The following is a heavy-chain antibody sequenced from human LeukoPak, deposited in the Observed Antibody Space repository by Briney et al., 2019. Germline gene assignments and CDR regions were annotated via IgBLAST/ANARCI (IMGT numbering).Heavy chain of an antibody. CDR3: ARDGGSIYYHYYMDV. CDR2: VYTSATT. V-gene: IGHV4-61*02. J-gene: IGHJ6*03. D-gene: IGHD2-15*01. CDR1: GGSISSTCYS. Sequence: PSETLSLTCSVSGGSISSTCYSWSWLPPPAGQGLEGIGRVYTSATTNYHPSRKNRLTISVDTSKNQFSLRLSSVTDADTAVYYCARDGGSIYYHYYMDVWGKGTTVTVSS.